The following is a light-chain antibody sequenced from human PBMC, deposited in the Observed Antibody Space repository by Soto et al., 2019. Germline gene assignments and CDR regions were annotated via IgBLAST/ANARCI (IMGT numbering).Light chain of an antibody. CDR1: SSDVGGYSY. Sequence: ELTKPASVSGFPGQSIAISCTGTSSDVGGYSYVSWYQQQPGKAPKLVISDVSNRPSGVSDRFSGSKSGNTASLTISGLQTEDEADYYCASYTTSSTYVFGTGTKVTVL. V-gene: IGLV2-14*01. CDR3: ASYTTSSTYV. CDR2: DVS. J-gene: IGLJ1*01.